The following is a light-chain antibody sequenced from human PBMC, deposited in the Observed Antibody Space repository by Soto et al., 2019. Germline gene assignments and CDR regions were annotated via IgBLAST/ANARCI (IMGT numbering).Light chain of an antibody. V-gene: IGKV3-20*01. CDR3: QQYGSSYWP. Sequence: ELGVTQSPATLSVSPGERVTLSCSASQSVSSSLAWYQQRPGQAPRLLIYDTSTRAAGVAARFSGSGSGTDFTLTISRLEPEDFGVYYCQQYGSSYWPFGQGAKVDVK. CDR2: DTS. CDR1: QSVSSS. J-gene: IGKJ1*01.